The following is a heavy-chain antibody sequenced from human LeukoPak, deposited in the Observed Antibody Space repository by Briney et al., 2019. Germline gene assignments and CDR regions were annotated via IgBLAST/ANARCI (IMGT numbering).Heavy chain of an antibody. D-gene: IGHD3-9*01. Sequence: GGSLRLSCAASGFTFSSYQMNWVRQAPGKGLEWVSYISSSGSTIYYADSVKGRFTISRDNAKNSLYLQMNSLRAEDTAVYYCAREGPAAGYCDYWGQGTLVTVSS. CDR1: GFTFSSYQ. CDR3: AREGPAAGYCDY. J-gene: IGHJ4*02. V-gene: IGHV3-48*03. CDR2: ISSSGSTI.